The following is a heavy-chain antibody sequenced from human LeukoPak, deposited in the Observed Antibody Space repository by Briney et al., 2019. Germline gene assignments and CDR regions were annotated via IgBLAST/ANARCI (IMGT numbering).Heavy chain of an antibody. V-gene: IGHV1-2*02. D-gene: IGHD2-8*02. CDR3: PRAGGLLVVTRTWRHWFDP. CDR1: GYTFTGYY. Sequence: ASVKVSCKASGYTFTGYYMHWVRQAPGQGRDWMGWINPNSGGTNYAQKFKGRVTMTRDTSIGTDYMELSRLRSDDTALYTCPRAGGLLVVTRTWRHWFDPWGAETLVTVSS. J-gene: IGHJ5*02. CDR2: INPNSGGT.